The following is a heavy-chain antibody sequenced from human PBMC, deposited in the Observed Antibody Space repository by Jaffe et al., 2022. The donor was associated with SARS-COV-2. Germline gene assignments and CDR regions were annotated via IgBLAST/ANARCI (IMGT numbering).Heavy chain of an antibody. CDR3: ARGQGYCSGGSCYRQWLVPKTRFDY. J-gene: IGHJ4*02. CDR1: GGSFSGYY. V-gene: IGHV4-34*01. Sequence: QVQLQQWGAGLLKPSETLSLTCAVYGGSFSGYYWSWIRQPPGKGLEWIGEINHSGSTNYNPSLKSRVTISVDTSKNQFSLKLSSVTAADTAVYYCARGQGYCSGGSCYRQWLVPKTRFDYWGQGTLVTVSS. CDR2: INHSGST. D-gene: IGHD2-15*01.